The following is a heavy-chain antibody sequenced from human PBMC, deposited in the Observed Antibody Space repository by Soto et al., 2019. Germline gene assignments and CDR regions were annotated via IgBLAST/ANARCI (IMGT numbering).Heavy chain of an antibody. J-gene: IGHJ4*02. V-gene: IGHV3-74*01. Sequence: EVQLVESGGGLVQPGGSLRLSCAASGFTVSSYWMHWVRQAPGKGLGWVSRINSDGSSTSDAESVKGRFTISRDNAKNTLYLQMNSLRAEDTAVYYCAVAVAGPTAIGYWGQGPLVTVSS. CDR1: GFTVSSYW. CDR3: AVAVAGPTAIGY. CDR2: INSDGSST. D-gene: IGHD6-19*01.